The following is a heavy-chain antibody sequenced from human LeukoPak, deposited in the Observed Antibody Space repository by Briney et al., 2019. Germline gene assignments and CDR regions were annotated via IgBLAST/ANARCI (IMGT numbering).Heavy chain of an antibody. V-gene: IGHV3-53*01. CDR2: IYSGGST. Sequence: GGSLSLSCAASGFTVSSNYMSWVRQAPGKGLEWVSVIYSGGSTYYADSVKGRFTISRDNSKNTLYLQMNSLRAEDTAVYYCARSSGDDAFDIWGQGTMVTVSS. CDR1: GFTVSSNY. J-gene: IGHJ3*02. D-gene: IGHD3-10*01. CDR3: ARSSGDDAFDI.